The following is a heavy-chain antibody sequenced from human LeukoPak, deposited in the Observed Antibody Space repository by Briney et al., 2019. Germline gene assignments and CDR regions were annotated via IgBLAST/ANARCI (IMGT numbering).Heavy chain of an antibody. J-gene: IGHJ4*02. Sequence: GGSLRLSCAASGFTFSSYAMHWVRQAPGKGLEWVAVITYDGSNKYYADSVKGRFTISRDNSKNTLYLQMNSLRAEDTAVYYCARDMDYYDSSGYSYWGQGTLVTVSS. CDR3: ARDMDYYDSSGYSY. V-gene: IGHV3-30*04. D-gene: IGHD3-22*01. CDR1: GFTFSSYA. CDR2: ITYDGSNK.